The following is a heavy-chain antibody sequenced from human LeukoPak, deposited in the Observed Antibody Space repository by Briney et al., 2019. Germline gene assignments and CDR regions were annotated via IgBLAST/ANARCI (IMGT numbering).Heavy chain of an antibody. V-gene: IGHV1-69*05. CDR2: IIPIFGTA. D-gene: IGHD2-15*01. J-gene: IGHJ4*02. Sequence: ASVKVSCKAFGGSFSSEAISWVRQAPGQALEWMGGIIPIFGTANYAQKFQGRVTITTDESTSTAYMEVSSLRSEDTAVYYCGRKAGDCGGGSCYSIDYWGQGTLVTVSS. CDR1: GGSFSSEA. CDR3: GRKAGDCGGGSCYSIDY.